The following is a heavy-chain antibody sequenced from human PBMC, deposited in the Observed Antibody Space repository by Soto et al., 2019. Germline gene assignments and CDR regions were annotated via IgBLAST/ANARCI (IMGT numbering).Heavy chain of an antibody. Sequence: QVQLVQSGAEVKKPGASVKVSCKASGYTFTSTDINWVRQATGQGLEWMGWMNPNIGNTGYAQKFRGRVTMTRNTSISTAYMELSSLRSEDTAVYYCASSSPGGYYFNYGMDVWGQGTTVTVSS. V-gene: IGHV1-8*01. CDR1: GYTFTSTD. CDR3: ASSSPGGYYFNYGMDV. J-gene: IGHJ6*02. CDR2: MNPNIGNT. D-gene: IGHD3-10*01.